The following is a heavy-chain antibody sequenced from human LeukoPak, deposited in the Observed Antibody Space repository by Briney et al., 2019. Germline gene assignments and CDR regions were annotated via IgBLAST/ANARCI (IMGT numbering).Heavy chain of an antibody. Sequence: GGSLRLSCAASKFIFSNYWMSWVRQAPGKGLEWVAYIKKTGSETYYVDSVKGRFTITRDNARNSLFLQMNSLRAEDTAVYYCAKVYSVGATYFDYWGQGTLVTVSS. J-gene: IGHJ4*02. CDR1: KFIFSNYW. CDR3: AKVYSVGATYFDY. V-gene: IGHV3-7*01. CDR2: IKKTGSET. D-gene: IGHD1-26*01.